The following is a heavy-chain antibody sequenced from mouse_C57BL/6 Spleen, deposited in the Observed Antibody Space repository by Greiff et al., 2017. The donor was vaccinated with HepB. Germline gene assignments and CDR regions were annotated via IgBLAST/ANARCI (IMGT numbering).Heavy chain of an antibody. D-gene: IGHD1-1*01. CDR2: IDPEDGDT. J-gene: IGHJ2*01. CDR3: TTNHYGSSYPFDY. CDR1: GFNIKDYY. Sequence: VQLKESGAELVRPGASVKLSCTASGFNIKDYYMHWVKQRPEQGLEWIGRIDPEDGDTEYAPKFQGKATMTADTSSNTAYLQLSSLTSEDTAVYYCTTNHYGSSYPFDYWGQGTTLTVSS. V-gene: IGHV14-1*01.